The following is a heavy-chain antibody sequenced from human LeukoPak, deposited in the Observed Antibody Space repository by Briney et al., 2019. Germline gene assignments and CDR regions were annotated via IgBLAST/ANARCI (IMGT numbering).Heavy chain of an antibody. J-gene: IGHJ4*02. CDR1: GFTVSGNY. CDR2: IYSSDNT. V-gene: IGHV3-66*02. CDR3: AGRRVLDASFDY. Sequence: PGGSLRLSCGASGFTVSGNYMSWVRQAPGKGLEWVSVIYSSDNTYYIDSVKGRFTISRDNSKNTLYLQMNSLRAEDTAVYYCAGRRVLDASFDYWGQGTLVTVSS. D-gene: IGHD3-16*01.